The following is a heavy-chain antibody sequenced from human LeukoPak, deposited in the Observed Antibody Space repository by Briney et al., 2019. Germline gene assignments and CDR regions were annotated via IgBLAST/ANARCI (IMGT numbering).Heavy chain of an antibody. D-gene: IGHD1-26*01. CDR1: GFTFSNYG. V-gene: IGHV3-30*18. CDR2: ISYDGSNK. Sequence: GGSLRLSCAASGFTFSNYGMHWVRQAPGKGLEWVSVISYDGSNKYYADSVKGRFTISRDNSKNTLYLQMNSLRAEDAAMYYCAKNSGSTALWGQGTLVTVSS. CDR3: AKNSGSTAL. J-gene: IGHJ4*02.